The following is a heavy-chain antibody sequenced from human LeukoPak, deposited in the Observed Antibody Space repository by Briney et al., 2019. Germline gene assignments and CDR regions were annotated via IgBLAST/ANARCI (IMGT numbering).Heavy chain of an antibody. CDR3: ARATVYHDFWSGYYSWFDP. Sequence: ASVKVSCKASGGTFSSYAISWVRQAPGQGLEWMGGIIPIFGTANYAQKFQGRVTITADESTSTAYMELSSLRSEDTAVYYCARATVYHDFWSGYYSWFDPWGQGTLVTVSS. D-gene: IGHD3-3*01. J-gene: IGHJ5*02. V-gene: IGHV1-69*13. CDR1: GGTFSSYA. CDR2: IIPIFGTA.